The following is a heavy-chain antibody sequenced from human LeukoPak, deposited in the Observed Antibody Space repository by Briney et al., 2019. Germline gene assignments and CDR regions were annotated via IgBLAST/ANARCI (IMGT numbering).Heavy chain of an antibody. CDR3: AKGLQENGISWYYLDY. CDR2: FSLGDGGT. Sequence: GGSLRLSCAASGFTFSNYAMSWVRQAPGKGLEWVSSFSLGDGGTYNADSVKGRFTVSRDNSKNTLYLQMDSLRAEDTAVYYCAKGLQENGISWYYLDYWGQGTLVTVSS. CDR1: GFTFSNYA. D-gene: IGHD6-13*01. V-gene: IGHV3-23*01. J-gene: IGHJ4*02.